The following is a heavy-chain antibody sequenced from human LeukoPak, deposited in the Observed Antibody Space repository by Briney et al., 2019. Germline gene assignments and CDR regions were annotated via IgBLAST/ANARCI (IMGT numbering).Heavy chain of an antibody. Sequence: SQTLSLTCTVSGGSISSGDYYWSWIRQPPGKGLEWIGYIYYSGSTYYNPSLKSRVTISVDTSKNQFSLKLSSVTAADTAVYYCARRSAIAVAGTPGWFDPWGQGTLVTVSS. D-gene: IGHD6-19*01. CDR2: IYYSGST. V-gene: IGHV4-30-4*01. J-gene: IGHJ5*02. CDR3: ARRSAIAVAGTPGWFDP. CDR1: GGSISSGDYY.